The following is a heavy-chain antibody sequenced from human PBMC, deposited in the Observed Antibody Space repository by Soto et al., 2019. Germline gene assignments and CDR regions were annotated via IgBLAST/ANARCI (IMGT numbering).Heavy chain of an antibody. J-gene: IGHJ6*02. CDR1: GGSISSGDYD. D-gene: IGHD1-1*01. V-gene: IGHV4-30-4*01. CDR2: IYYSGST. CDR3: ARGGGTGTYYYYYGMDV. Sequence: SETLSLTCTVSGGSISSGDYDWSWIRQPPXKGLEWIGYIYYSGSTYYNPSLKSRVTISVDTSKNQFSLKLSSVTAADTAVYYCARGGGTGTYYYYYGMDVWGQGTTVTVSS.